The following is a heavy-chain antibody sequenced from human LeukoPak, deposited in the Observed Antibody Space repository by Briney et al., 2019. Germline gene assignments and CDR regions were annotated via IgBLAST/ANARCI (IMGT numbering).Heavy chain of an antibody. D-gene: IGHD3-3*01. V-gene: IGHV3-30*02. Sequence: GGSLRLSCAASGFTFSSYGMHWVRQAPGKGLDWVAFIRYDGSNKYYADSVKGRFTISRDNSKNTLYLQMNSLRAEDTAVYYCAKAFRFWSGYSINWFDSWGQGTLVTVCS. CDR1: GFTFSSYG. CDR2: IRYDGSNK. J-gene: IGHJ5*01. CDR3: AKAFRFWSGYSINWFDS.